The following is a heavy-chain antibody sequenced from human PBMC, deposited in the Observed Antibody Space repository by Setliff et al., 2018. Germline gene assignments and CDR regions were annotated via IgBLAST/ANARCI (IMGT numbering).Heavy chain of an antibody. CDR3: APLTRRYGSGSYPFDY. CDR2: INPIGGST. CDR1: GYTFTSYY. Sequence: ASVKVSCKASGYTFTSYYMHWVRQAPGQGLEWMGLINPIGGSTSYAQKFQGRVTMTRDTSTSTVYMELSSLRSEDTAGYYCAPLTRRYGSGSYPFDYWGQGTLVTVSS. D-gene: IGHD3-10*01. J-gene: IGHJ4*02. V-gene: IGHV1-46*01.